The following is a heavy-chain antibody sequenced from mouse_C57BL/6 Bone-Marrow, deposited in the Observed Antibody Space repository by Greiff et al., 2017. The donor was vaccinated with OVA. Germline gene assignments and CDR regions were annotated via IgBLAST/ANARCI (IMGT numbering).Heavy chain of an antibody. J-gene: IGHJ1*03. V-gene: IGHV1-55*01. CDR1: GYTFTSYW. Sequence: QVQLQQPGAELVKPGASVKMSCKASGYTFTSYWITWVKQRPGQGLEWIGDIYPGSGSTNYNEKFKSKATLTVDTSSRTAYMQLSSLTSEDSAVYYCARAHYYGSSYWYFDVWGTGTTVTVSS. CDR2: IYPGSGST. D-gene: IGHD1-1*01. CDR3: ARAHYYGSSYWYFDV.